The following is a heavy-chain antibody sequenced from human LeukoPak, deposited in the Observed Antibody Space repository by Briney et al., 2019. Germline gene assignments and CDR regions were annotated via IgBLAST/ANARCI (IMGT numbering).Heavy chain of an antibody. CDR2: INSDGSST. Sequence: PGGSLRLSCAASGFTFSSYWMHWVRQAPGKGLVWVSRINSDGSSTSYADSVKGRFTISRDNAKNTLYLQMNSLRAEDTAVYYCARVLGMGSTSSDYYYYYYMDVWGKGTTVTVSS. V-gene: IGHV3-74*01. D-gene: IGHD2-2*01. J-gene: IGHJ6*03. CDR1: GFTFSSYW. CDR3: ARVLGMGSTSSDYYYYYYMDV.